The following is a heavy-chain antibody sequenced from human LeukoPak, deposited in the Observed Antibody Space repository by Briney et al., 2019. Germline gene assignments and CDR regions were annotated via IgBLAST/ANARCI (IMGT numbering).Heavy chain of an antibody. D-gene: IGHD3/OR15-3a*01. CDR1: GGSINSGSHY. CDR3: ARTPRNYTNFWTPWLGDFDY. V-gene: IGHV4-61*02. J-gene: IGHJ4*02. Sequence: PSETLSLTCTVSGGSINSGSHYWSWIRQPAGKGLEWIGRIYTSGSTNYNPSLKSRVTISVDTSKNQFSLKLSSVTAADTAVYYCARTPRNYTNFWTPWLGDFDYWGQGTLVTVSS. CDR2: IYTSGST.